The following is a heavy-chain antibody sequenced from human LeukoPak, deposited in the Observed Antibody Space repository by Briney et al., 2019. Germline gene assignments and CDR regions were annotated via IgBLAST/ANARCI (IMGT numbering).Heavy chain of an antibody. D-gene: IGHD3-10*01. CDR3: ARPHKEINYGSGSSNWFDP. Sequence: LLGGSLRLSCAASGFTFSSYAMHWVRQAPGKGLEWAAVISYDGSNKYYADSVKGRFTISRDNSKNTLYLQMNSLRAEDTAVYYCARPHKEINYGSGSSNWFDPWGQGTLVTVSS. CDR1: GFTFSSYA. V-gene: IGHV3-30-3*01. J-gene: IGHJ5*02. CDR2: ISYDGSNK.